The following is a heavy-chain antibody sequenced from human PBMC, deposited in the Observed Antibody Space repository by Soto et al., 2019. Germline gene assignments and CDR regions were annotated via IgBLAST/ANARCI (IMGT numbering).Heavy chain of an antibody. Sequence: QLQLQESGSGLVKPSQTLSLTCAVSGGSISSGGYSWSWIRQPPGKGLEWIGYIYHSGSTYYNPYLNSRVTISVARSKNQFSLKLSSVTAADTAVYYCAAGGGLPRYYWGQGTLVTVSS. V-gene: IGHV4-30-2*01. CDR3: AAGGGLPRYY. CDR2: IYHSGST. D-gene: IGHD5-12*01. J-gene: IGHJ4*02. CDR1: GGSISSGGYS.